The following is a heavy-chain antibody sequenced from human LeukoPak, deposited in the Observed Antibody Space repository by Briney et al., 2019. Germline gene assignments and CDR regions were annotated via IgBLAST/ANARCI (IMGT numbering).Heavy chain of an antibody. J-gene: IGHJ4*02. CDR2: ISYSGNT. D-gene: IGHD3-9*01. Sequence: SETLSLTCTVSGGSISSSTDYWAWIRQTPGKGLEWIGSISYSGNTYCNPSLKSRVTISVDTSKNQFSLRLSSVTAADTAVYYCASTYYDILTGASTYFDYWGQGTLVTVSS. CDR1: GGSISSSTDY. V-gene: IGHV4-39*07. CDR3: ASTYYDILTGASTYFDY.